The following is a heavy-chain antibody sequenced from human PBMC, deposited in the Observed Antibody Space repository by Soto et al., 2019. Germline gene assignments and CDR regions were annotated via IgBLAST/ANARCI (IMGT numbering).Heavy chain of an antibody. CDR3: AKWRRQQSEFDC. CDR1: GFTLSTYH. J-gene: IGHJ5*01. Sequence: EVQLVESGGDLVQPGGSLRLSCVASGFTLSTYHMSWVRQAPGKGLEWVASTKVDGSERDYVDSVKGRFTISRDNAKNSIYLQMHSLRVEDTAVYYCAKWRRQQSEFDCWGQGTSVIVSS. D-gene: IGHD2-8*01. CDR2: TKVDGSER. V-gene: IGHV3-7*01.